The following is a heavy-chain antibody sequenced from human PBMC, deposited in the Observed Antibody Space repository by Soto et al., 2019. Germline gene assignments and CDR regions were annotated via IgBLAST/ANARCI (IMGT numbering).Heavy chain of an antibody. Sequence: QVQLQESGPGLVKPSETLSLTCTVSGGSISSYYWSWIRQPPGKGLEWIGYIYYSGSTNYNPSLKRRVTMSVDTSKNRFALRLSSVTAADTAVYYCSRDRGYPETYGMDVWGQGTTVTVSS. CDR3: SRDRGYPETYGMDV. J-gene: IGHJ6*02. CDR1: GGSISSYY. CDR2: IYYSGST. V-gene: IGHV4-59*01. D-gene: IGHD3-10*01.